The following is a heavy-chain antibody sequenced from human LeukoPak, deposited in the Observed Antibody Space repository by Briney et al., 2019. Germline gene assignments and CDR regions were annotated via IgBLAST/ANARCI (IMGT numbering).Heavy chain of an antibody. V-gene: IGHV3-48*04. CDR2: ISSGSSTI. CDR3: ARDGVVAYGMDV. Sequence: GGSLRLSCAASGFTFSDYTMSWVRQAPGKGLEWVSYISSGSSTIYYADSVKGRFTISRDNAKNSLYLQMNSLRAEDTAVYYCARDGVVAYGMDVWGQGTTVTVSS. J-gene: IGHJ6*02. D-gene: IGHD2-15*01. CDR1: GFTFSDYT.